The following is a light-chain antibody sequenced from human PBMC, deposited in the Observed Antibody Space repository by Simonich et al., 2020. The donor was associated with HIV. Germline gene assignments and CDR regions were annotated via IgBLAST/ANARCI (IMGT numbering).Light chain of an antibody. J-gene: IGLJ3*02. Sequence: QSALTQPASVSGSPGQSITISCTGTSCDVGRYDIVTWYQHHPGKAPKLSIPEVTKLPSGISNRFSGSKSGNTASLTISGLQAEDEAHYYCCSYAGGSIFVMFGGGTKLTVL. CDR2: EVT. CDR1: SCDVGRYDI. V-gene: IGLV2-23*02. CDR3: CSYAGGSIFVM.